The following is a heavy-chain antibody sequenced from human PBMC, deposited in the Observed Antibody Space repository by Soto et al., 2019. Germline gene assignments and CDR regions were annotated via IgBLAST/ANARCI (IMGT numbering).Heavy chain of an antibody. CDR2: ISTSGSTI. CDR1: GFTFSEYY. CDR3: ARDLYYYASGSSLGY. J-gene: IGHJ4*02. Sequence: QVQLVESGGGLVKPGGSLRLSCAASGFTFSEYYMSWIRQAPGKGLEWISYISTSGSTIYYADSVKGRFTISRDNAKNSLYLQMNSLRAEDTAVYYCARDLYYYASGSSLGYWGQGTLVIVSS. D-gene: IGHD3-10*01. V-gene: IGHV3-11*01.